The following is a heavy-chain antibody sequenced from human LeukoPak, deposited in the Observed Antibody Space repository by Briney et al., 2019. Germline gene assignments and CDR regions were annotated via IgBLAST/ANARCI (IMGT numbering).Heavy chain of an antibody. D-gene: IGHD1-1*01. CDR1: GFTVSSDY. CDR2: MKQDGSER. J-gene: IGHJ4*02. V-gene: IGHV3-7*01. Sequence: GGSLRLSCAASGFTVSSDYMSWVRQAPGKGLEWVANMKQDGSERYYVDSVKGRFTISRDNAKNSLYLEMNSLRAEDTSVYYCARYKPQYRWDLYYFDYWGQGTLVTVSS. CDR3: ARYKPQYRWDLYYFDY.